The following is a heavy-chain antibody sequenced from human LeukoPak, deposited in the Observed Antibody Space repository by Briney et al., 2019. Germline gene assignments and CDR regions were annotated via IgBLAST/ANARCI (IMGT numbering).Heavy chain of an antibody. CDR3: ARALYYYDSSGYYNAFDI. D-gene: IGHD3-22*01. CDR1: GGSISSGSYY. CDR2: IYTSGST. V-gene: IGHV4-61*02. J-gene: IGHJ3*02. Sequence: PSETLSLTCTVSGGSISSGSYYWSWIRQPAGKRLEWIGRIYTSGSTNYNPSLKSRVTISVDTSKNQFSLKLSSVTAADTAVYYCARALYYYDSSGYYNAFDIWGQGTMVTVSS.